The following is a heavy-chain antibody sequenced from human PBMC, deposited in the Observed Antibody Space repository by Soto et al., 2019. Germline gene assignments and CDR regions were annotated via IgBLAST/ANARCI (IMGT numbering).Heavy chain of an antibody. CDR2: IYWDDDK. D-gene: IGHD3-16*01. CDR1: GFSLSTSGVG. CDR3: AHRRGVLFDY. J-gene: IGHJ4*02. V-gene: IGHV2-5*02. Sequence: QITLKESGPTLVKPTQPLTLTCTFSGFSLSTSGVGVGWIRQSPGKALEWLALIYWDDDKRYSPSLKSRLTNTRDTSKNQVVLTMTNIDPVDTATYFGAHRRGVLFDYWGQGTLVTVSS.